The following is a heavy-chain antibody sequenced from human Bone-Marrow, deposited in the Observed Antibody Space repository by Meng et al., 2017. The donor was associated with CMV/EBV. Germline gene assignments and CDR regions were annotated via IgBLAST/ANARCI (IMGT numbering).Heavy chain of an antibody. CDR3: TSYSGTYYPTDS. D-gene: IGHD1-26*01. V-gene: IGHV3-72*01. J-gene: IGHJ4*02. CDR1: GFTLSGHY. Sequence: ASGFTLSGHYMDWVRQAPGKGLEWVGRSRNKANSYTTTYAAYVKGRFTISRDDSKNLLYLQMNSLKTEDTAVYYCTSYSGTYYPTDSWGQGTLVTVSS. CDR2: SRNKANSYTT.